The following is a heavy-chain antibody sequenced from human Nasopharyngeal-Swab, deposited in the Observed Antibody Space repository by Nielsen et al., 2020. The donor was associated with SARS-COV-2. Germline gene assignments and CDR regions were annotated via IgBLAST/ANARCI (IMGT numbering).Heavy chain of an antibody. V-gene: IGHV4-61*02. Sequence: SQTLSLPCTLSGGSISIGSYYWSWIRQPAVKGLEWIGRILTNVSTNYNPSPKSRITIAVDTSKNQFSLRLSSVTAADTAVYYCAKKDKLKHLDAFDIWGQGTVVTVSS. CDR1: GGSISIGSYY. CDR2: ILTNVST. CDR3: AKKDKLKHLDAFDI. J-gene: IGHJ3*02. D-gene: IGHD3-10*01.